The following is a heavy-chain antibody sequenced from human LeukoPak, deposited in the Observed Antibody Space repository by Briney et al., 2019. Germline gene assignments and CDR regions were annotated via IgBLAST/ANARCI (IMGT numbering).Heavy chain of an antibody. CDR1: GYTFTSYD. D-gene: IGHD2-2*01. V-gene: IGHV1-8*01. Sequence: GASVTVSCKASGYTFTSYDINWVRQATGQGLEWMGWMNPNSGNTGYAQKFQGRVTMTRNTSISTAYMELSSLRSEDTAVYYCARAVVVPAAIADAFDIWGQGTMVTVSS. J-gene: IGHJ3*02. CDR3: ARAVVVPAAIADAFDI. CDR2: MNPNSGNT.